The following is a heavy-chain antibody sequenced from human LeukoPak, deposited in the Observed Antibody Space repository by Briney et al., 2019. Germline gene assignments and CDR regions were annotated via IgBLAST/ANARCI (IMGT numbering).Heavy chain of an antibody. J-gene: IGHJ4*02. D-gene: IGHD1-1*01. Sequence: PGGSLRLSCAASGFTFSSYSMNWVRQAPGKGLEWVSSISSSSSYIYYADSVKGRFTISRDNAKNSLYLQMNSLRAEDTAVYYCARSSTGTTGIFDYWGQGTLVTVSS. CDR3: ARSSTGTTGIFDY. V-gene: IGHV3-21*01. CDR1: GFTFSSYS. CDR2: ISSSSSYI.